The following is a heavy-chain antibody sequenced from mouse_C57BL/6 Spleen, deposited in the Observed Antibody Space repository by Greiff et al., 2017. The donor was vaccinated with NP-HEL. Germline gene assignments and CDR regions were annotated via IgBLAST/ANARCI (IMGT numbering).Heavy chain of an antibody. Sequence: VQLQQSGPELVKPGASVKISCKASGYAFSSSWMNWVKQRPGKGLEWIGRIYPGDGDTNYNGKFKGKATLTADKSSSTAYMQLSSLTSEDSAVYFCARSYYDYLYAMDYWGHRTSVTVSS. CDR1: GYAFSSSW. CDR2: IYPGDGDT. V-gene: IGHV1-82*01. CDR3: ARSYYDYLYAMDY. D-gene: IGHD2-4*01. J-gene: IGHJ4*01.